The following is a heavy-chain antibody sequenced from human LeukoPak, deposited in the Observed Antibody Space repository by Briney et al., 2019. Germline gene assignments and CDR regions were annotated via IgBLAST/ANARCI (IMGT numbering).Heavy chain of an antibody. CDR1: GFSFSSYN. CDR3: ARDMGDGYESPDY. D-gene: IGHD5-24*01. V-gene: IGHV3-43*01. CDR2: ISWDGGTT. J-gene: IGHJ4*02. Sequence: GGSLRLSCAASGFSFSSYNMNWVRQTPGKGLEWVSLISWDGGTTYYADSVRGRFTISRDNSKNSLYLQMNTLRTEDTALYYCARDMGDGYESPDYWGQGTLVTVSS.